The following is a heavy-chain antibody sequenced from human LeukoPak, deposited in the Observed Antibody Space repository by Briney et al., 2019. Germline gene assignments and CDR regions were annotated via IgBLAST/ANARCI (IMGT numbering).Heavy chain of an antibody. D-gene: IGHD6-19*01. CDR3: AKDHRSGWYDY. V-gene: IGHV3-33*06. CDR1: GFTFSNYA. J-gene: IGHJ4*02. CDR2: IWYDGSNK. Sequence: GGSLRLSCAASGFTFSNYAMSWVRQAPGKGLEWLAVIWYDGSNKYYADSVKGRFTISRDNSKNTLYLQMNSLRAEDTAVYYCAKDHRSGWYDYWGQGTLVTVSS.